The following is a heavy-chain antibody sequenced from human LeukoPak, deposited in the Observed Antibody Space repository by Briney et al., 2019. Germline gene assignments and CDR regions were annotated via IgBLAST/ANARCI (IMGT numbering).Heavy chain of an antibody. D-gene: IGHD6-13*01. J-gene: IGHJ4*02. CDR2: IIPILGIA. CDR1: GGTFSSYA. V-gene: IGHV1-69*04. CDR3: ARARSAAGPGYFDY. Sequence: ASVKVSCKASGGTFSSYAISWVRQAPGQGLEWMGRIIPILGIANYAQKFQGRVTITADKSTSTAYMELSSLRSEDTAVYYCARARSAAGPGYFDYWGQGTLVTVSS.